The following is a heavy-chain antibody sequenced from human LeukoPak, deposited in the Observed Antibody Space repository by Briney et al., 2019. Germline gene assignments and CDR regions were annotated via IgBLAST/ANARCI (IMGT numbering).Heavy chain of an antibody. CDR2: INPNSGGT. CDR1: GYTFTGYY. V-gene: IGHV1-2*02. D-gene: IGHD2-2*01. CDR3: ARSRIVVVPAARFDP. Sequence: SVKVSCKASGYTFTGYYMHWVRQAPGQGLEWMGWINPNSGGTNYAQKFQGRVTMTRDTSISTAYMELSRLRSDYTAVYYCARSRIVVVPAARFDPWGQGTLVTVSS. J-gene: IGHJ5*02.